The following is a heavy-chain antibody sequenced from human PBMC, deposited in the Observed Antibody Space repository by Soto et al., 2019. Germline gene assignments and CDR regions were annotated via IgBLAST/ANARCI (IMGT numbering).Heavy chain of an antibody. J-gene: IGHJ5*02. CDR1: GGSISSSSYY. CDR3: ARQPYCTNGVCFTPNWFDP. CDR2: IYYSGST. Sequence: QLQLQESGPGLVKPSETLSLTCTVSGGSISSSSYYWGWIRQPPGKGLEWIGNIYYSGSTYYNPSLKSRVTISVDTSKNQFSLKLSSVTAADTAVYYCARQPYCTNGVCFTPNWFDPWGQGTLVTVSS. V-gene: IGHV4-39*01. D-gene: IGHD2-8*01.